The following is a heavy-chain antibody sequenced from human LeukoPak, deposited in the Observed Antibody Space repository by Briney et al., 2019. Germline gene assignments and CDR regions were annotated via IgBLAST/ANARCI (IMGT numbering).Heavy chain of an antibody. J-gene: IGHJ4*02. Sequence: SETLSLTCTVSGGSISSGIYYCSWIRQPAGKGLEWIGRIYTSGSTNYNPSLKSRVTISVDTSKNQFSLKLSSVTAADTAVYYCARGSLWFGSSASYSDYWGQGTLVTVSS. CDR2: IYTSGST. CDR3: ARGSLWFGSSASYSDY. V-gene: IGHV4-61*02. D-gene: IGHD3-10*01. CDR1: GGSISSGIYY.